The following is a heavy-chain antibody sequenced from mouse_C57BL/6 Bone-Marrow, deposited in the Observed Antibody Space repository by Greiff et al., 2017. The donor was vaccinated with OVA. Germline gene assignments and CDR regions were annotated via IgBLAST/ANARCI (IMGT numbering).Heavy chain of an antibody. Sequence: QVQLQQSGPGLVQPSQSLSITCTVSGFSLTSYGVHWVRQSPGKGLEWLGVIWSGGSTDYNAAFISRLSISKDNYKSQVFFKMNSLQADDTAIYYCARNWHYYGSSYDWYFDVWGTGTTVTVSS. V-gene: IGHV2-2*01. CDR3: ARNWHYYGSSYDWYFDV. D-gene: IGHD1-1*01. CDR2: IWSGGST. CDR1: GFSLTSYG. J-gene: IGHJ1*03.